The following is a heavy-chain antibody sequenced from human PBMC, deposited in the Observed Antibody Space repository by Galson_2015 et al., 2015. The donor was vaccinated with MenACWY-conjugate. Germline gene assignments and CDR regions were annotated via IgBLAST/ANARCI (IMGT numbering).Heavy chain of an antibody. D-gene: IGHD3-10*01. Sequence: SLRLSCAASGFTFSGSAMHWVRQASGKGLEWVGRIRSKANSYATAYAASVKGRFTISRDDSKNTAYLQMNSLKTEDTAVYYCTRLGIDYIRVEIWGQGTMVTVSS. CDR3: TRLGIDYIRVEI. CDR1: GFTFSGSA. V-gene: IGHV3-73*01. J-gene: IGHJ3*02. CDR2: IRSKANSYAT.